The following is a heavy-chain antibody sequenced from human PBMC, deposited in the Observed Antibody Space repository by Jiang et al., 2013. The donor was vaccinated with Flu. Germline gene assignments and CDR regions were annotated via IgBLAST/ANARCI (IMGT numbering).Heavy chain of an antibody. CDR2: INHSGST. D-gene: IGHD4-17*01. CDR1: GGSFSGYY. J-gene: IGHJ3*02. V-gene: IGHV4-34*01. Sequence: PSETLSLTCAVYGGSFSGYYWSWIRQPPGKGLEWIGEINHSGSTNYNPSLKSRVTISVDTSKNQFSLKLSSVTAADTAVYYCAGNRDYGDAFDIWGQGTMVTVSS. CDR3: AGNRDYGDAFDI.